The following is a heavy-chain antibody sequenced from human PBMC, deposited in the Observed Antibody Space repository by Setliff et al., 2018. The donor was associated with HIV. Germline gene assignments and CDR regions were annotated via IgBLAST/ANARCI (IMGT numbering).Heavy chain of an antibody. CDR1: GYSISSGYY. V-gene: IGHV4-38-2*01. CDR2: IHHSGNT. D-gene: IGHD2-2*01. Sequence: SETLSLTCPVSGYSISSGYYWGWIRQPPGRGLEWIGAIHHSGNTYYNPSLKSRVTISIDTSENLFSLKLSGVTAADTAVYYCARQGLVLVPASIDWRLPPSPIDYWGQGALVTVSS. J-gene: IGHJ4*02. CDR3: ARQGLVLVPASIDWRLPPSPIDY.